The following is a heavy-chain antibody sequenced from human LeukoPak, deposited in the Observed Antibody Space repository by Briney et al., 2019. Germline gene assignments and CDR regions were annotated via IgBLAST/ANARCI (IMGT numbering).Heavy chain of an antibody. J-gene: IGHJ4*02. CDR2: IYYTGST. D-gene: IGHD5-18*01. CDR3: ARLTWDTTMVRYYFDF. CDR1: GGSISSGGYY. V-gene: IGHV4-61*08. Sequence: PSETLSLTCTVSGGSISSGGYYWNWIRQPPGKGLEWIGYIYYTGSTSYNPSLKSRVTISLDTSKNQFSLKLSSVTAADTAVYYCARLTWDTTMVRYYFDFWGQGTLVTVSS.